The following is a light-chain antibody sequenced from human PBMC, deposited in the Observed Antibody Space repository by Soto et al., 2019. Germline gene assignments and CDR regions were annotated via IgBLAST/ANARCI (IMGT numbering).Light chain of an antibody. CDR3: QQYYSTLSLT. CDR1: QSVLYSSNNKNY. J-gene: IGKJ4*01. Sequence: DILMTQSPDSLAVSLGERATINCKSSQSVLYSSNNKNYLAWYQQKPGQPPKLLIYWASTRESGVPDRFSGSGSGTDFTLTISSLQAEDVAVYYCQQYYSTLSLTFGGGTKV. V-gene: IGKV4-1*01. CDR2: WAS.